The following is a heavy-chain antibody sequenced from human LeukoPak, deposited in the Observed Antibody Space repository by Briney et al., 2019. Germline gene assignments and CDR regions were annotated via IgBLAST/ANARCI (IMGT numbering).Heavy chain of an antibody. V-gene: IGHV3-21*01. CDR1: GFTFSSYS. J-gene: IGHJ4*02. Sequence: GGSLRLSCAASGFTFSSYSMNWVRQAPGKGLEWVSSISSSSSYIYYADSVMGRFTISRDNAKNSLYLQMNSLRAEDTAVYYCARAETPYYYDSSGYFENWGQGTLVTVSS. CDR3: ARAETPYYYDSSGYFEN. D-gene: IGHD3-22*01. CDR2: ISSSSSYI.